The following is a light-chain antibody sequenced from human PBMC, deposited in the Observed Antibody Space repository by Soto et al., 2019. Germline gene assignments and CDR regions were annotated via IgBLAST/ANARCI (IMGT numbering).Light chain of an antibody. J-gene: IGLJ1*01. Sequence: QSALTQPASVSGSPGQSITISCTETSSDVGGYNYVSWYQQHPGKAPKLMIYDVSNRPSGVSNRFSGSKSGNTASLTISGLQAEDEGDYYCSSYTSSSAYVFGTGTKVTVL. CDR1: SSDVGGYNY. CDR3: SSYTSSSAYV. CDR2: DVS. V-gene: IGLV2-14*01.